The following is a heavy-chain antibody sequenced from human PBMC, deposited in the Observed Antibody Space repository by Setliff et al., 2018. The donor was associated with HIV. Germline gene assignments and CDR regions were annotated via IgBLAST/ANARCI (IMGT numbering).Heavy chain of an antibody. CDR3: ARAPYSGLAVADYFDY. CDR1: GFMFSSYA. CDR2: ISYDGSNK. D-gene: IGHD6-19*01. J-gene: IGHJ4*02. V-gene: IGHV3-30*04. Sequence: PGGSLRLSCTASGFMFSSYAMHWVRQAPGKGLEWVAVISYDGSNKYYADSVRGRFTISRDNSRNTLYLQMNSLRAEDTAVYYCARAPYSGLAVADYFDYWGQGILVTVSS.